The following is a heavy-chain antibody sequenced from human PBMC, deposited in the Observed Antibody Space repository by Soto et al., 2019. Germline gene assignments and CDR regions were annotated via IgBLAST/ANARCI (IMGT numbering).Heavy chain of an antibody. D-gene: IGHD2-2*01. V-gene: IGHV4-39*07. Sequence: TSETLSLTCTVSGGSISSSSYYWGWIRQPPGKGLEWIGSINYSGSTYYNPSLKSRVTISVDTSKNQFSLKLSSVTAADTAVYYCARGGSTSGVSWFDPWGQGTLVTVSS. CDR3: ARGGSTSGVSWFDP. J-gene: IGHJ5*02. CDR2: INYSGST. CDR1: GGSISSSSYY.